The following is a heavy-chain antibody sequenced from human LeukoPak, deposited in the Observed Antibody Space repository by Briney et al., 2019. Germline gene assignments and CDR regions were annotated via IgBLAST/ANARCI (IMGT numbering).Heavy chain of an antibody. Sequence: ASVKVSCKASGGTFSTYAISWVRRAPGQGLEWMGRIIPVLGTGNNAQKFQGRLTITADKSTNTAYMELSSLRSEDTALYYCTRGDDTSGWVYWGQGTLVTVSS. CDR1: GGTFSTYA. D-gene: IGHD6-19*01. CDR2: IIPVLGTG. CDR3: TRGDDTSGWVY. V-gene: IGHV1-69*04. J-gene: IGHJ4*02.